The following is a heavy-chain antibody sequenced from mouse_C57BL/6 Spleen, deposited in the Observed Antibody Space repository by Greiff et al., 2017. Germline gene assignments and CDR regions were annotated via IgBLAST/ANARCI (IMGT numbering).Heavy chain of an antibody. CDR1: GFNIKDYY. Sequence: VQLQQSGAELVKPGASVKLSCTASGFNIKDYYMHWVKQRTEQGLEWIGRIDPEDGETKYAPKFQGKATITADTSSNTAYLQLRSLTSEDTAVYYCARGPYGNPFAYWGQGTLVTVSA. D-gene: IGHD2-1*01. V-gene: IGHV14-2*01. CDR2: IDPEDGET. CDR3: ARGPYGNPFAY. J-gene: IGHJ3*01.